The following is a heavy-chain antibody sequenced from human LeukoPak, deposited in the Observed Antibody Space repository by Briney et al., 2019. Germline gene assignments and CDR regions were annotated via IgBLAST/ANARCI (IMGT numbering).Heavy chain of an antibody. CDR1: GYTFTVYY. CDR2: INPNSGGT. D-gene: IGHD6-13*01. CDR3: ARDPGGARAAEKDY. J-gene: IGHJ4*02. Sequence: ASVTVSFKASGYTFTVYYMHWVRQAPGQGVERMGWINPNSGGTNYAQKFQGRGTMTRETSISTAYMELSRLRSDDTAVYYCARDPGGARAAEKDYWGQGTLVTVSS. V-gene: IGHV1-2*02.